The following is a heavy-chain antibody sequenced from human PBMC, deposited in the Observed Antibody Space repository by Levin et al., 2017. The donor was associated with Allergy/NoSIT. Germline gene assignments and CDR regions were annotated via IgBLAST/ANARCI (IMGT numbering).Heavy chain of an antibody. Sequence: PGGSLRLSCTVSGGSIITNSYYWGWIRQSPGTGLEWIGSIYHSGYTYYNPSLRSRVTISVDTPKNQLSLKLSSVTAADTALYYCARHFVCSGGSCYSEGWFDPWGQGALVSVSS. J-gene: IGHJ5*02. V-gene: IGHV4-39*01. CDR2: IYHSGYT. CDR3: ARHFVCSGGSCYSEGWFDP. CDR1: GGSIITNSYY. D-gene: IGHD2-15*01.